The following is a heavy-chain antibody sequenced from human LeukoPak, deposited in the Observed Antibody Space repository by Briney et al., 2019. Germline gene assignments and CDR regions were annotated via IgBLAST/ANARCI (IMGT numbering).Heavy chain of an antibody. CDR2: IYASGST. CDR3: ARGPYCNGGSCYYFDY. Sequence: PSETLSLTCTVSGGSINSYYWSWIRQPAGKGLEWIVRIYASGSTNYNTSLKSRVTMSVDTSKNQFSLKLISVTAADTAVYFCARGPYCNGGSCYYFDYWGQGTLVTVPS. D-gene: IGHD2-15*01. CDR1: GGSINSYY. J-gene: IGHJ4*02. V-gene: IGHV4-4*07.